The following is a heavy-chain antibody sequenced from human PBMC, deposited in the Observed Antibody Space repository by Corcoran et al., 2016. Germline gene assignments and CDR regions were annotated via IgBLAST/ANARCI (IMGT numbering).Heavy chain of an antibody. CDR2: IYYSGST. CDR1: GGSISSYY. V-gene: IGHV4-59*01. D-gene: IGHD3-22*01. Sequence: QVQLQESGPGLVKPSETLSLTCTVSGGSISSYYWSWIRQPPGQGLEWIGYIYYSGSTNYNPSLKSRVTISVDTSKNQFSLKLSSVTAADTAVYDCARGDYYDSSGHGMDVWGQGTTVTVSS. CDR3: ARGDYYDSSGHGMDV. J-gene: IGHJ6*02.